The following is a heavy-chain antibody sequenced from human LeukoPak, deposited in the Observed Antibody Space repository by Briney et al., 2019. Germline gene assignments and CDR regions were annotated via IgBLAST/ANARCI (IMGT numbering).Heavy chain of an antibody. CDR3: ARGWLEYSIQDAFDI. Sequence: PSQTLSLTCTVSGGSISSGGHYWSWIRQPPGKGLEWIGYIYHSGSTYYNPSLKSRVTISVDRSKNQFSLKLSSVTAADTAVYYCARGWLEYSIQDAFDIWGQGTMVTVSS. CDR2: IYHSGST. J-gene: IGHJ3*02. V-gene: IGHV4-30-2*01. D-gene: IGHD6-6*01. CDR1: GGSISSGGHY.